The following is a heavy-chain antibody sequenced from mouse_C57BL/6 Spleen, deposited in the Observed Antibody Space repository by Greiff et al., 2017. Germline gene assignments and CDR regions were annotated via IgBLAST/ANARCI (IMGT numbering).Heavy chain of an antibody. CDR3: ARSHYGGYDGGFAY. CDR2: ILPGSGST. D-gene: IGHD2-2*01. Sequence: QVQLQQSGAELMKPGASVKLSCKASGYTFTGYWIEWVKQRPGHGLEWIGAILPGSGSTNYNEKFKGKATFTADTSTNTAYLQLSSLTTEDTAIYYCARSHYGGYDGGFAYWGQGTLVTVSA. CDR1: GYTFTGYW. V-gene: IGHV1-9*01. J-gene: IGHJ3*01.